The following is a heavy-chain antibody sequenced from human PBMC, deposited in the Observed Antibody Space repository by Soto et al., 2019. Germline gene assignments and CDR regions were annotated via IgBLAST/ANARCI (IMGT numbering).Heavy chain of an antibody. V-gene: IGHV1-3*01. D-gene: IGHD3-22*01. CDR2: INAGNGNT. J-gene: IGHJ4*02. CDR1: GYTFTSYA. Sequence: GASVKVSCKASGYTFTSYAMHWVRQAPGQRLEWMGWINAGNGNTKYSQKFQGRVTITRDTSASTAYMELSSLRSEDTAVYYCAREGSRGYDSSGYYDWGQGTLVTVSS. CDR3: AREGSRGYDSSGYYD.